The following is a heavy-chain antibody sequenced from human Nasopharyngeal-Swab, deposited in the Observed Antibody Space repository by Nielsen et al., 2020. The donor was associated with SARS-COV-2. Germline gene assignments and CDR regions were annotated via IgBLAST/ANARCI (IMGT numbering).Heavy chain of an antibody. CDR3: AKDNPEKLSGAFDI. CDR2: ISGDGGST. D-gene: IGHD3-10*01. CDR1: GFTFDDYA. J-gene: IGHJ3*02. V-gene: IGHV3-43*02. Sequence: GESLKISCAASGFTFDDYAMHWVRQAPGKGLEWVSLISGDGGSTYYADSAKGRFTISRDNSKNSLYLQMNSLRTEDTALYYCAKDNPEKLSGAFDIWGRGTMVTVSS.